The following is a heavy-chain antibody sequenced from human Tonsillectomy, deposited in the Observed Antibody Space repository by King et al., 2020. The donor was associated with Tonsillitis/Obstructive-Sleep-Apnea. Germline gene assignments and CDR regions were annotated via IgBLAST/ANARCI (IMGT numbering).Heavy chain of an antibody. Sequence: QLVQSGSELKKPGASVKVSCKASGYTFTSYAMNWVRQAPGQGLEWMGWINTNTGNPTYAQGFTGRFVFSLDTSVSTAYLQISSLKAEDTAVYYCARSTYYYGSGSYYNPPPDYWGQGTLVTVSS. CDR2: INTNTGNP. CDR3: ARSTYYYGSGSYYNPPPDY. J-gene: IGHJ4*02. D-gene: IGHD3-10*01. CDR1: GYTFTSYA. V-gene: IGHV7-4-1*02.